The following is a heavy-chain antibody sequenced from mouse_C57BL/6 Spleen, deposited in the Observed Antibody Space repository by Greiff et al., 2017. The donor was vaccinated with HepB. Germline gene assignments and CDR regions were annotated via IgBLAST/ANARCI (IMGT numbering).Heavy chain of an antibody. CDR1: GYTFTSYW. Sequence: QVQLQQPGAELVKPGASVQMSCKASGYTFTSYWITWVKQRPGQGLEWIGDIYPGSGSTNYNEKFKSKATLTVDTSSSTAYMQLSSLTSEDSAVYYCARNYYYVSSYGFDCWGQGTTLTDSS. CDR2: IYPGSGST. CDR3: ARNYYYVSSYGFDC. J-gene: IGHJ2*01. D-gene: IGHD1-1*01. V-gene: IGHV1-55*01.